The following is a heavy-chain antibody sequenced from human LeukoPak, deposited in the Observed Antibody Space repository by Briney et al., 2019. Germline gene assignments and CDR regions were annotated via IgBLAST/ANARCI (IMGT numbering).Heavy chain of an antibody. Sequence: SETLSLTCAVYVGSFSGYYWSRIRQPPGKGLEWIGEINHSGSTNYNPSLKSRVTISVDTSKNQFSLKLSSVTAADTAVYYCARLHYHYDSSGPEWWFDPWGQGTLVTVSS. CDR1: VGSFSGYY. CDR2: INHSGST. CDR3: ARLHYHYDSSGPEWWFDP. J-gene: IGHJ5*02. D-gene: IGHD3-22*01. V-gene: IGHV4-34*01.